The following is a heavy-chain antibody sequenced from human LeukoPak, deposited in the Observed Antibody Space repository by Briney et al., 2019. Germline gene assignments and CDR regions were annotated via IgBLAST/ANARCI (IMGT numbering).Heavy chain of an antibody. CDR3: ARDLGYCSGDSCYSYYFDS. CDR1: GFTFSSYG. CDR2: IWYDGSNK. V-gene: IGHV3-33*01. D-gene: IGHD2-15*01. J-gene: IGHJ4*02. Sequence: GGSLRLSCAASGFTFSSYGMHWVRQAPGKGLEWVAVIWYDGSNKYYADSVKGRFTISRDNSKNTLYLQMNSLRAEDTAVYYCARDLGYCSGDSCYSYYFDSWGQGTLVTVSS.